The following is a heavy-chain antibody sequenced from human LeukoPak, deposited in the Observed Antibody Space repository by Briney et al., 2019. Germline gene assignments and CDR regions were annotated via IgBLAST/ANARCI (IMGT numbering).Heavy chain of an antibody. CDR2: ISRGGSTT. D-gene: IGHD6-13*01. CDR3: AKDTRQLDAFDI. V-gene: IGHV3-11*01. CDR1: GFTFSDYY. J-gene: IGHJ3*02. Sequence: GGSLRLSCAASGFTFSDYYMNWIRQALGKGLEWVSYISRGGSTTYYADSVKGRFTISRDNAKNSLYLQMNSLRAEDTAVYYCAKDTRQLDAFDIWGQGTMVTVSS.